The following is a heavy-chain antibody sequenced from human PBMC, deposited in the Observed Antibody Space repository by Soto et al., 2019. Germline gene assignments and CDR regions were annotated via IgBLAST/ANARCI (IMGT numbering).Heavy chain of an antibody. D-gene: IGHD2-2*01. CDR2: IYYSGST. CDR3: ARRDFVVVPSASVILRTWFDP. Sequence: PSETLSLTCTVSGGSISSGGYYWSWIRQHPGKGLEWIGYIYYSGSTYYNPSLKSRVTISVDTSKNQFSLRLSSVTAADTAVYYCARRDFVVVPSASVILRTWFDPWGQGTLVTVSS. CDR1: GGSISSGGYY. J-gene: IGHJ5*02. V-gene: IGHV4-31*03.